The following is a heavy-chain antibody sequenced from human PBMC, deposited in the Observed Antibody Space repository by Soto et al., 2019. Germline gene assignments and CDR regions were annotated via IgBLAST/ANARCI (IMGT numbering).Heavy chain of an antibody. CDR1: GYTFTGYY. J-gene: IGHJ5*02. CDR2: INPNSGGT. D-gene: IGHD2-8*01. Sequence: ASVKVSCKASGYTFTGYYMHWVRQAPGQGLEWMGWINPNSGGTNYAQKFQGRVTMTRDTSISTAYMELSRLRSDDTAVYYCARAPDLIVLMVYATECWSDPWGQGTLVTVSS. V-gene: IGHV1-2*02. CDR3: ARAPDLIVLMVYATECWSDP.